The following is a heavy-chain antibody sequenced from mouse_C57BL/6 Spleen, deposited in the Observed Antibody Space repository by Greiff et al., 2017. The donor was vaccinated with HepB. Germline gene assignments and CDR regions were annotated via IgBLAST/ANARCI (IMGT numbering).Heavy chain of an antibody. CDR1: GFTFSSYA. D-gene: IGHD2-2*01. CDR2: ISDGGSYT. Sequence: EVQLVESGGGLVKPGGSLKLSCAASGFTFSSYAMSWVRQTPEKRLEWVATISDGGSYTYYPDNVKGRFTISRDNAKNNLYLQMSHLKSEDTAMYYCARERGYGHGREYYFDYWGQGTTLTVSS. V-gene: IGHV5-4*01. J-gene: IGHJ2*01. CDR3: ARERGYGHGREYYFDY.